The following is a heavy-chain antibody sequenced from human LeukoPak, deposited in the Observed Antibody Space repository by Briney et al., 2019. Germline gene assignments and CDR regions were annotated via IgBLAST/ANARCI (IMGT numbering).Heavy chain of an antibody. Sequence: ASVTVSCKASGYTFTGYYMHWVRQAPGQGLEWMGWINPNSGGTNYAQKFQGRVTMTRDTSINTAYMELSRLRSDHTAVYYCARDRRCLEWLLSYWGQGTLVSVSS. V-gene: IGHV1-2*02. CDR2: INPNSGGT. CDR1: GYTFTGYY. D-gene: IGHD3-3*01. J-gene: IGHJ4*02. CDR3: ARDRRCLEWLLSY.